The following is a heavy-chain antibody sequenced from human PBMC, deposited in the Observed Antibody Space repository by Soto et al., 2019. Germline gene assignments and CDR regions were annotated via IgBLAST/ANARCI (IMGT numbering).Heavy chain of an antibody. D-gene: IGHD6-19*01. Sequence: GASVKASCKASGYTFTSYAMHWVRQAPGQRLEWMGWINAGNGNTKYSQKFQGRVTITRDTSASTAYMELSSLRSEDTAVYYCARSAQQWLAQYNWFDPWCQGTLVTVSS. CDR2: INAGNGNT. J-gene: IGHJ5*02. V-gene: IGHV1-3*01. CDR1: GYTFTSYA. CDR3: ARSAQQWLAQYNWFDP.